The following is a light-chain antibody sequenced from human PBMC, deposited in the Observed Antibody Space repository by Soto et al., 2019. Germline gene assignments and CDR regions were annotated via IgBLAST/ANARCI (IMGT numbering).Light chain of an antibody. J-gene: IGLJ2*01. CDR3: ATWDDSLNGVL. CDR1: SSNIGGNT. Sequence: QSVLTQPPSASGTPGQRVTISCSGSSSNIGGNTVNWYQQLPGTAPKLLIHGDTLRPSGVPDRFSGSKSGTSASLAISGLQSEEEAEYYCATWDDSLNGVLFGGGTKLTVL. CDR2: GDT. V-gene: IGLV1-44*01.